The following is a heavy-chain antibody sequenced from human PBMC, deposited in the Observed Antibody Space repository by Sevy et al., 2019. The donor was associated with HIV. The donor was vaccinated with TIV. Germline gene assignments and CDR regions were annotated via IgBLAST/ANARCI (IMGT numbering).Heavy chain of an antibody. CDR1: GFTFSSYA. D-gene: IGHD4-17*01. J-gene: IGHJ4*02. V-gene: IGHV3-30-3*01. Sequence: GGSLRLSCAASGFTFSSYAMHWVRQAPGKGLEWVAVISSDGSNKYYADSVKGRFTISRDNSKNTLYLQMNSLRAEDTAVYYCAINDGDYEPDYWGQRTLVTVSS. CDR2: ISSDGSNK. CDR3: AINDGDYEPDY.